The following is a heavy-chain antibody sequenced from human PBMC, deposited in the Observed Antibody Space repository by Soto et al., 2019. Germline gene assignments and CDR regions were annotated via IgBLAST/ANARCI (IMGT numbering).Heavy chain of an antibody. V-gene: IGHV3-53*04. Sequence: GGSLRLSCAASGFTVSSNYMSWVRQAPGKGLEWVSVIYSGGSTYYADSVKGQFTISRHNSKNTLYLQMNSLRAEDTAVYYCARANNLGLVPELYMDVWGKGTTVTVSS. CDR2: IYSGGST. CDR3: ARANNLGLVPELYMDV. CDR1: GFTVSSNY. J-gene: IGHJ6*03. D-gene: IGHD7-27*01.